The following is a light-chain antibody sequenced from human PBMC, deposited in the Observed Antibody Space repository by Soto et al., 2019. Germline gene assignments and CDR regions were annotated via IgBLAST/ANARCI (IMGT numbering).Light chain of an antibody. V-gene: IGKV3-11*01. CDR3: QQRSNWPPT. J-gene: IGKJ3*01. CDR2: DAS. Sequence: EIVLTQSPATLSLSPGERATLSCRASQSVSSYLAWYQQKPGKAPRLLIYDASNRATGIPARFSGSESGKNFTLTISSLEPEDSAVYYCQQRSNWPPTFGPGTKVDIK. CDR1: QSVSSY.